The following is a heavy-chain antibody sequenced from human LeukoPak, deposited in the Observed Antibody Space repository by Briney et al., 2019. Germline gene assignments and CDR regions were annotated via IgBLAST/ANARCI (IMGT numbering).Heavy chain of an antibody. CDR3: FAGYYDSSGSYFDY. V-gene: IGHV3-30*19. CDR2: ISRDGSNK. D-gene: IGHD3-22*01. J-gene: IGHJ4*02. Sequence: PGGSLRLSCAASGFTFSSFGMHWARPAPGKGLEWVAAISRDGSNKFYADSVKGRFTISRDNSKNTLYVQMNSLRAEDTAVYYCFAGYYDSSGSYFDYWGQGTLVTVSS. CDR1: GFTFSSFG.